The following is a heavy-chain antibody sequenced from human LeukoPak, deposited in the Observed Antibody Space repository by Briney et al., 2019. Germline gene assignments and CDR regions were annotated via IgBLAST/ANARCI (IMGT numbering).Heavy chain of an antibody. V-gene: IGHV4-34*01. D-gene: IGHD6-13*01. CDR1: GASVSRFY. Sequence: SETLSPTWAVYGASVSRFYWSWIRQPPGKGLEWIGEINHTGSTNYSPSLKSRVTMSVDTSKNQFSLKLSSVTAADTAVFYCARGLPHAAAAGTNWSDPSGQGTLVTVSS. CDR2: INHTGST. CDR3: ARGLPHAAAAGTNWSDP. J-gene: IGHJ5*02.